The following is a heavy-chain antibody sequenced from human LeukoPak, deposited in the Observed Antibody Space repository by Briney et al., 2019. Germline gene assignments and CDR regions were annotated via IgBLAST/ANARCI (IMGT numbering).Heavy chain of an antibody. D-gene: IGHD6-13*01. CDR1: GFTFSSYS. V-gene: IGHV3-21*01. CDR3: VRIAAAGTSYNWFDS. Sequence: GGSLRLSCAASGFTFSSYSMNWVLQAPGKELEWVSSISSSSSYIYYADSVKGRFTISRDNAKNSLYLQMNSLRAEDTAVYYCVRIAAAGTSYNWFDSWGQGTLVTVSS. J-gene: IGHJ5*01. CDR2: ISSSSSYI.